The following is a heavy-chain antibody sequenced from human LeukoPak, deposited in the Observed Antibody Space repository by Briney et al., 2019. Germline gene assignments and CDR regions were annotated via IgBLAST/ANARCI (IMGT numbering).Heavy chain of an antibody. CDR1: GGSISSGGYY. V-gene: IGHV4-31*03. Sequence: PSETLSLTCTVSGGSISSGGYYWSWIRQHPGKGLEWIGYIYYSGSTYYNPSLKSRVTISVDTSKNQFSLRLSSVTAADTAVYYCAREYSGSYYSSAFDIWGQGAMVTVSS. D-gene: IGHD1-26*01. J-gene: IGHJ3*02. CDR3: AREYSGSYYSSAFDI. CDR2: IYYSGST.